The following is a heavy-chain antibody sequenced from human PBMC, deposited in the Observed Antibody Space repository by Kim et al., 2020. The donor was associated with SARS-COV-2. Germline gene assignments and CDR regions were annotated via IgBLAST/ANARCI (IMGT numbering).Heavy chain of an antibody. CDR3: AREAATLDY. CDR2: INADGSRR. Sequence: GGSLRLSCEASGFTFSNSWMTWVRQAPGKGLEWVANINADGSRRFYVDSVKGRFTISRDNSANSLYLQMNSLRAEDTAVYYCAREAATLDYWGQGTLVTV. D-gene: IGHD2-15*01. J-gene: IGHJ4*02. V-gene: IGHV3-7*01. CDR1: GFTFSNSW.